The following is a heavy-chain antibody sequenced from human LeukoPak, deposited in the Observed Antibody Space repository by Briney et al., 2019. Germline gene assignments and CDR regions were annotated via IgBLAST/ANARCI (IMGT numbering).Heavy chain of an antibody. V-gene: IGHV3-66*02. Sequence: GGSLRLSCAASGFTVSSNYMSWVRQAPGKGLEWVAVIYSGGSTYYSDSVKGRFTISRDNPKTTLYLQMNSMRADDTPVYYCARLTYGYNPGLDYWGQGNLVTVSS. J-gene: IGHJ4*02. CDR3: ARLTYGYNPGLDY. CDR2: IYSGGST. D-gene: IGHD5-24*01. CDR1: GFTVSSNY.